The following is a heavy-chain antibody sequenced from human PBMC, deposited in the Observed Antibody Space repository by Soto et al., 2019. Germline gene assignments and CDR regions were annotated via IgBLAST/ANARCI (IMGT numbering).Heavy chain of an antibody. J-gene: IGHJ6*03. V-gene: IGHV3-48*01. CDR2: ISSSSSTI. CDR3: ARANYDYIWGSYRNYYYYYMDV. D-gene: IGHD3-16*02. Sequence: PGGSLRLSCAASGFTFSSYSMNWVRQAPGKGLEWVSYISSSSSTIYYADSVKGRFTISRDNAKNSLYLQMNSLRAEDTAVYYCARANYDYIWGSYRNYYYYYMDVWGKGTTVTVSS. CDR1: GFTFSSYS.